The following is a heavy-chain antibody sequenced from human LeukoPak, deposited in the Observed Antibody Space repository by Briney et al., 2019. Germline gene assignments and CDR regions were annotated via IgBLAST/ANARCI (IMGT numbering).Heavy chain of an antibody. J-gene: IGHJ4*02. CDR2: INPDSGGT. CDR3: ARRYCSRSSCYGPYFDY. Sequence: ASVKVSCKASGYTFTGYHMHWVRQAPGQGLEWMGRINPDSGGTNYAQKFQGRVTMTRDTSISTAYMELSRLTSDDTAVYYCARRYCSRSSCYGPYFDYWGQGTLVTVSS. CDR1: GYTFTGYH. D-gene: IGHD2-2*01. V-gene: IGHV1-2*02.